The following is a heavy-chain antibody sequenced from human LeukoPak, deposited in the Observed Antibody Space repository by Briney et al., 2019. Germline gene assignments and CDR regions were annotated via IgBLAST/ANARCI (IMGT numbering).Heavy chain of an antibody. J-gene: IGHJ4*02. CDR2: ISYDGSNK. CDR3: AKDLGQYCSSTSCYPFDY. D-gene: IGHD2-2*01. CDR1: GFTFNNYA. Sequence: GGSLRLSCAASGFTFNNYAMHWVRQAPGKGLEWVAIISYDGSNKYYADSVKGRFTISRDNSKNTLYLQMNSLRAEDTAVYYCAKDLGQYCSSTSCYPFDYWGQGTLVTVSS. V-gene: IGHV3-30*04.